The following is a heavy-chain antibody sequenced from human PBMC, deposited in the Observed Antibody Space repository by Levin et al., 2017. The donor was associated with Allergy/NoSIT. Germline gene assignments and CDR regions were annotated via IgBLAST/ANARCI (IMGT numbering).Heavy chain of an antibody. Sequence: GESLKISCTGSGFTFRAYALTWVRQAPGKGLEWVGFITNTASGGTTEYAASVKGRFTISRDDYKSVAYLQMNSLRTDDTAVYFCARARVRRGHSSAHWGQGTLVSVSS. CDR1: GFTFRAYA. D-gene: IGHD3-10*01. J-gene: IGHJ4*02. CDR2: ITNTASGGTT. CDR3: ARARVRRGHSSAH. V-gene: IGHV3-49*04.